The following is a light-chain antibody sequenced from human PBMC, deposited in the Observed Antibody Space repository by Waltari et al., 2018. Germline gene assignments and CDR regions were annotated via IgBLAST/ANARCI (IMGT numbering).Light chain of an antibody. CDR1: ILAGKY. CDR3: YSAADNGHRV. CDR2: KDT. V-gene: IGLV3-27*01. Sequence: SYELTQPSSVSVSPGQTARITCSGDILAGKYARWFQQKPGQAPILVIYKDTQRPSGIPERFSGSSSGTTVTLTISGAQVEDEADYYCYSAADNGHRVFGSGTKVTVL. J-gene: IGLJ1*01.